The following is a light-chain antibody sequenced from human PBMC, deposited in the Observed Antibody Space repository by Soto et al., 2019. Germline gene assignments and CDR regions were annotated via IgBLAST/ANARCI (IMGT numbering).Light chain of an antibody. Sequence: DIQMTQSPSTLSASVGDRVTITCRASQSISSWLAWYQQKPGKAPKLLIYKASSLGSGVPSRFSGSGSGTEFTLTSSSLQPDDFATYYCQQYNSSPWTFGQGTKVEIK. V-gene: IGKV1-5*03. CDR2: KAS. J-gene: IGKJ1*01. CDR3: QQYNSSPWT. CDR1: QSISSW.